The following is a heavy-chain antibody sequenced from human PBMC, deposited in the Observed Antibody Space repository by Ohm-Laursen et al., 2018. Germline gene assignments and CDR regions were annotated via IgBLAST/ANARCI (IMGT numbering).Heavy chain of an antibody. Sequence: SLRLSCTASGFTFSSYGMHWVRQAPGRGLEWVAVISYDGSNKYYADSVKGRFTISRDNSKNTLYLQMNSLRAEDTAVYYCAREGAVAGNFDYWGQGTLVTVSS. J-gene: IGHJ4*02. CDR2: ISYDGSNK. V-gene: IGHV3-30*03. D-gene: IGHD6-19*01. CDR3: AREGAVAGNFDY. CDR1: GFTFSSYG.